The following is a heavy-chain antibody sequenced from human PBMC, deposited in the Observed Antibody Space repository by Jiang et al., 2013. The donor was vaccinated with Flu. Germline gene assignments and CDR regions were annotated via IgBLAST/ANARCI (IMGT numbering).Heavy chain of an antibody. CDR2: ISYDGSNK. CDR3: AKDRGYCSSTSCFIRGYYYYYGMDV. Sequence: VQLVESGGGVVQPGRSLRLSCAASGFTFSSYGMHWVRQAPGKGLEWVAVISYDGSNKYYADSVKGRFTISRDNSKNTLYLQMNSLRAEDTAXYYCAKDRGYCSSTSCFIRGYYYYYGMDV. V-gene: IGHV3-30*18. CDR1: GFTFSSYG. D-gene: IGHD2-2*01. J-gene: IGHJ6*01.